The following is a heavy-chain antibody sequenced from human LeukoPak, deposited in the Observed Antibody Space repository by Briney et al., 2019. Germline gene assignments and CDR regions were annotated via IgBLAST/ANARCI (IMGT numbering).Heavy chain of an antibody. CDR2: NYYSGST. Sequence: SETLSLTCTVSGGSISSYYWSWIRQPPGKGLEWIGYNYYSGSTNYNPSLKSRVTISVDTSKNQFSLKLSSVTAADTAVYYCARVHGSGSYALDYWGQGTLVTVSS. J-gene: IGHJ4*02. D-gene: IGHD3-10*01. V-gene: IGHV4-59*01. CDR1: GGSISSYY. CDR3: ARVHGSGSYALDY.